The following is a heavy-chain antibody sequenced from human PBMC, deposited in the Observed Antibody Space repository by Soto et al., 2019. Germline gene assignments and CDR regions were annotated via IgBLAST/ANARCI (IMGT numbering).Heavy chain of an antibody. J-gene: IGHJ6*02. CDR3: ASHDGGSGSSSRVGYYYYGMDV. CDR1: GGTFSSYS. CDR2: IIPIFGTA. D-gene: IGHD3-10*01. Sequence: QVQLVQSGAEVKKPGSSVKVSCKASGGTFSSYSISWVRQAPGQGLEWMGGIIPIFGTADYAQRFQGRGTITADEPRSTADMELGSLRSEDTAVYYCASHDGGSGSSSRVGYYYYGMDVWGQGTTVTVSS. V-gene: IGHV1-69*12.